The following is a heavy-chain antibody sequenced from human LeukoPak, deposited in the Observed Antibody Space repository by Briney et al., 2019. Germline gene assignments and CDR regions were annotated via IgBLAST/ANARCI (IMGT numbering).Heavy chain of an antibody. CDR2: ISYDGSNK. CDR3: ARDSEPELLWFGELSAFDY. CDR1: GFTFSSYG. J-gene: IGHJ4*02. D-gene: IGHD3-10*01. Sequence: GGSLRLSCAASGFTFSSYGMHWVRQAPGKGLEWVAVISYDGSNKYYADSVKGRFTISRDNSKNTLYLQMNSLRAEDTAVYYCARDSEPELLWFGELSAFDYWGQGTLVTVSS. V-gene: IGHV3-30*03.